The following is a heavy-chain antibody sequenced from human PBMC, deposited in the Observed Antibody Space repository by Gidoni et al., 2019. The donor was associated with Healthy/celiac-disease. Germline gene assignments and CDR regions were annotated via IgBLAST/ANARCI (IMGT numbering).Heavy chain of an antibody. CDR1: GFTFSSYA. Sequence: EVQLLESGGGLVQPGGSLRLACAASGFTFSSYAMSWVRQAPGKGLEWVSAISGSGGSTYYADSVKGRFTISRDNSKNTLYLQMNSLGAEDTAVYYCAKDGRRNGDYDYWGQGTLVTVSS. CDR2: ISGSGGST. D-gene: IGHD4-17*01. J-gene: IGHJ4*02. V-gene: IGHV3-23*01. CDR3: AKDGRRNGDYDY.